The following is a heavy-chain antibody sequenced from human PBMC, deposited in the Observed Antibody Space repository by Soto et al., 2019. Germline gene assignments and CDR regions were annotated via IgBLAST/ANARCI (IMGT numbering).Heavy chain of an antibody. CDR3: AKDPRGSGNY. J-gene: IGHJ4*02. Sequence: ISRDNSKNTLYLQMNSLRAEDTAVYYCAKDPRGSGNYWGQGTLVTVSS. V-gene: IGHV3-30*02. D-gene: IGHD3-10*01.